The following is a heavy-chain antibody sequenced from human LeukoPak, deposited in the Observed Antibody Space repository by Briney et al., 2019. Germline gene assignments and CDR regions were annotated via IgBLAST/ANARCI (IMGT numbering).Heavy chain of an antibody. CDR1: GYTFTSYY. J-gene: IGHJ3*02. CDR3: ARDFLAYNAFDI. D-gene: IGHD2-21*01. V-gene: IGHV1-46*01. CDR2: INPSGGST. Sequence: ASVKVSCKASGYTFTSYYMHWVRQAPGQGLEWMGIINPSGGSTSYAQKFQGRVTMTRDMSTSTVYMELRSLRSDDTAVYYCARDFLAYNAFDIWGQGTMVTVSS.